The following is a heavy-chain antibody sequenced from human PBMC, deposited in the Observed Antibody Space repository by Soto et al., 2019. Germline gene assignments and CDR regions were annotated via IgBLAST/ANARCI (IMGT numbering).Heavy chain of an antibody. CDR3: ALRSMAVVPEY. V-gene: IGHV4-59*01. Sequence: QVQLQESGPGLVKPSETRSLTCAVSGDSISSYYCMWIRQPPGKGLESIGYLYYGRSANYNPSLKSRVTLSVDTSTNQCSLTLSSMNAADTAVYYCALRSMAVVPEYWGQGTLVTVSS. CDR1: GDSISSYY. CDR2: LYYGRSA. J-gene: IGHJ4*02. D-gene: IGHD3-22*01.